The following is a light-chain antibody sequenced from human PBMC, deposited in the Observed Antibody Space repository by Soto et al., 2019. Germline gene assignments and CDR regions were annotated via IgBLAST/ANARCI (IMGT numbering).Light chain of an antibody. CDR1: QNIVNY. J-gene: IGKJ1*01. V-gene: IGKV1-39*01. CDR2: RAS. Sequence: DIQMTQSPSSLSGSVGDRVTISCRASQNIVNYLHWYQRKPGTAPRLLISRASPVRSGIPPRFSGSGSGRDFTLTISSLRPEDIGTYFCQQTYSIPWTFGPGTRVEI. CDR3: QQTYSIPWT.